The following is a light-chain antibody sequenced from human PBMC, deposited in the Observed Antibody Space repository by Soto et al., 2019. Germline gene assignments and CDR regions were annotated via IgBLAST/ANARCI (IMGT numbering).Light chain of an antibody. CDR3: QQYYTWPLT. J-gene: IGKJ5*01. Sequence: EIVMTQSPAPLSVSPGERATLSGRASQSVSSNLAWYQQKPGQAPRLLIYGASSRATGIPVRFSGSGSGTEFTLTISSLQSEDFAVYYCQQYYTWPLTFGQGTRLEIK. CDR1: QSVSSN. V-gene: IGKV3-15*01. CDR2: GAS.